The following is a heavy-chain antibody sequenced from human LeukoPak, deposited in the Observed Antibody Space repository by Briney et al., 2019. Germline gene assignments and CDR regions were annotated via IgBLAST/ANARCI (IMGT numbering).Heavy chain of an antibody. CDR1: GFTFSSYS. J-gene: IGHJ4*02. D-gene: IGHD2-21*02. Sequence: PGGSPRLSCAASGFTFSSYSMNWVRQAPGKGLEWVSSISSSSSYIYYADSVKGRFTISRDNAKNSLYLQMNSLRAEDTAVYYCARDGVVTAIRFDYWGQGTLVTVSS. V-gene: IGHV3-21*01. CDR3: ARDGVVTAIRFDY. CDR2: ISSSSSYI.